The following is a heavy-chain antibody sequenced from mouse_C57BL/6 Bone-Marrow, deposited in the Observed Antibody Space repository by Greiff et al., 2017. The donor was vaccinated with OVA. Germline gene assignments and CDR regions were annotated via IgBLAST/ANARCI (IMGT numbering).Heavy chain of an antibody. Sequence: EVMLVESAGGLVQPGSSMKLSCTASGFTFSDYYMAWVRQVPEKGLEWVANINYDGSSTYYLDSLKSRFIISRDNAKNILYLQMSSLKSEDTATYYCAREDYYGSVDYWGQGTTLTVSS. CDR3: AREDYYGSVDY. V-gene: IGHV5-16*01. J-gene: IGHJ2*01. CDR2: INYDGSST. D-gene: IGHD1-1*01. CDR1: GFTFSDYY.